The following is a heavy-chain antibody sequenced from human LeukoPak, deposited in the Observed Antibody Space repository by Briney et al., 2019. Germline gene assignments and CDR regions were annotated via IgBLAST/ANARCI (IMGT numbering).Heavy chain of an antibody. CDR3: ARDQADIVVAPASFFDY. D-gene: IGHD2-2*01. V-gene: IGHV3-21*01. CDR2: ISSSSSYI. J-gene: IGHJ4*02. Sequence: PGGSLRLSCAASGFTFSSYSMNWVRQAPGKGLEWVSSISSSSSYIYYADSVKGRFTISRDNAKNSLYLQMNSLRAEDTAMYYCARDQADIVVAPASFFDYWGQGTLVTVSS. CDR1: GFTFSSYS.